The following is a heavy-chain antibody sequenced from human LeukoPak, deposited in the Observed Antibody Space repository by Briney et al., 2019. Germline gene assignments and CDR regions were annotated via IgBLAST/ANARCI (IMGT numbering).Heavy chain of an antibody. V-gene: IGHV4-39*01. CDR2: MFYSGRT. D-gene: IGHD4-17*01. Sequence: SETLSLTCTVSGGSISGSSYYWGWIRQPPGKGLEWIGSMFYSGRTYYNPSLKSRITISVDTSKNQFSLKLSSVTAADTAVYYRARQTDYGHAFDIWGQGTMVTVSS. CDR3: ARQTDYGHAFDI. CDR1: GGSISGSSYY. J-gene: IGHJ3*02.